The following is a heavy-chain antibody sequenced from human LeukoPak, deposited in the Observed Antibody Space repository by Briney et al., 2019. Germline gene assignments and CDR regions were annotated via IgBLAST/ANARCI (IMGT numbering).Heavy chain of an antibody. D-gene: IGHD2-8*02. CDR1: GFTFSSDW. CDR2: IKSDGSST. J-gene: IGHJ4*02. V-gene: IGHV3-74*01. Sequence: GGSLRLSCAASGFTFSSDWMHWVRQAPGKGLVWVSRIKSDGSSTRYADFVKGRFTISRDNAKNTLYLQMNSLRVEDTAVYYCARDSAECTGGYCYLVSWGQGTLVTVSS. CDR3: ARDSAECTGGYCYLVS.